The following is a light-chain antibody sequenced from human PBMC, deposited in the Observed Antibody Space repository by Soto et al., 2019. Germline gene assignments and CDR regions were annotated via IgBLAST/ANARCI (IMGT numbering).Light chain of an antibody. CDR3: QQTFSNLLT. CDR1: ETISDY. CDR2: SAS. V-gene: IGKV1-39*01. J-gene: IGKJ4*01. Sequence: IQMTQSPSSLSASVGDRVTITCRSSETISDYLNWYQHKPGEAPKVLISSASTLRGGVPSRFSGTGSGTEFTLTISSLQPEDVATYYCQQTFSNLLTFGGGTKVEI.